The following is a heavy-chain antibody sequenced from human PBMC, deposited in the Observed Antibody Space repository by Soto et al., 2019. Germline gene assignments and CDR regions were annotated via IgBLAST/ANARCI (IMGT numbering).Heavy chain of an antibody. CDR2: ISAYNGNT. Sequence: ASVKVSCKASGYTFTSYGISWVRQAPGQGLEWMGWISAYNGNTKYAQKLQGRVTMTTDTSTSTADMELRSLRSDDTAVYYCAREPNYFDYWGQGTLVTVAS. J-gene: IGHJ4*02. V-gene: IGHV1-18*01. CDR3: AREPNYFDY. CDR1: GYTFTSYG.